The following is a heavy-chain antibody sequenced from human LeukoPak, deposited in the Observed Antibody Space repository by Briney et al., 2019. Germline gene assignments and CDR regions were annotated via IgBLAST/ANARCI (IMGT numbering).Heavy chain of an antibody. CDR2: IYYSGST. CDR3: ARCRPLDYYDSSGYCDY. D-gene: IGHD3-22*01. CDR1: GGSISSYY. J-gene: IGHJ4*02. V-gene: IGHV4-59*01. Sequence: SETLSLTCTVSGGSISSYYWSWIRQPPGKGLEWIGYIYYSGSTNYNPSLKSRVTISVDTSKNQFSLKLSSVTAADTAVYYCARCRPLDYYDSSGYCDYWGQGTLVTVSS.